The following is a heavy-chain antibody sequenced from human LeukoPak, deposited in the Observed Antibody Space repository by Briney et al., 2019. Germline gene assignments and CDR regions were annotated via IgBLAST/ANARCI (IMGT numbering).Heavy chain of an antibody. CDR2: ISWNSGNI. J-gene: IGHJ4*02. CDR3: ARDPGDIVVAGTFDY. V-gene: IGHV3-9*03. Sequence: GRSLRLSCAASGFTFDDYAMHWVRQAPGKGLEWVSGISWNSGNIDYAGSVKGRFTISRDNTNNSLYLHMNSLRTEDMALYYCARDPGDIVVAGTFDYWGQGTLVTVSS. D-gene: IGHD6-19*01. CDR1: GFTFDDYA.